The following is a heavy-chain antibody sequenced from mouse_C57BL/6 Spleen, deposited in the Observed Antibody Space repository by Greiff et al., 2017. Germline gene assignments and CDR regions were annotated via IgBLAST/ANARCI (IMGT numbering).Heavy chain of an antibody. D-gene: IGHD3-2*02. J-gene: IGHJ2*01. V-gene: IGHV1-82*01. CDR3: AREELRLYYFDY. CDR2: IYPGDGDT. CDR1: GYAFSSSW. Sequence: QVQLQQSGPELVKPGASVKISCKASGYAFSSSWMNWVKQRPGKGLEWIGRIYPGDGDTNYNGKFKGKATLTADKSSSTAYMQLSSLTSEDSAVXFCAREELRLYYFDYWGQGTTLTVSS.